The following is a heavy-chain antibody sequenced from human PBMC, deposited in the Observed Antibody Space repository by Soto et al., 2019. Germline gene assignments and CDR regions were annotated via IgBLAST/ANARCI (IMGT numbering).Heavy chain of an antibody. CDR3: AKEAVGHASDYGDYLYYFDY. V-gene: IGHV3-9*01. J-gene: IGHJ4*02. CDR2: ISWNSGSI. Sequence: PGGSLRLSCAASGFTFDDYAMHWVRQAPGKGLEWVSGISWNSGSIGYADSVKGRFTISRDNAKNSLYLQMNSLRAEDTALYYCAKEAVGHASDYGDYLYYFDYWGQGTLVTVSS. CDR1: GFTFDDYA. D-gene: IGHD4-17*01.